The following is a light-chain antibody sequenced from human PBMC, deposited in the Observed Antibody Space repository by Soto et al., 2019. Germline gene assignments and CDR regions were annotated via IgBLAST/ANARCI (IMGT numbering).Light chain of an antibody. CDR1: QSLLQSNGYNY. CDR3: MQALQNPPWT. V-gene: IGKV2-28*01. J-gene: IGKJ1*01. Sequence: DIVMTQSPLSLPVTPGEPASISCRSSQSLLQSNGYNYLDWYLQKPGQSPQLLIYLGSNRASGVPDRFSGSGSGTDFTLKISRVEAEDVGVYYCMQALQNPPWTFGQGTKVDIK. CDR2: LGS.